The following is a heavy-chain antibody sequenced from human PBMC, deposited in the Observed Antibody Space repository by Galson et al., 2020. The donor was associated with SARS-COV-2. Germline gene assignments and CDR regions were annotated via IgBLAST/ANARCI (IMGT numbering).Heavy chain of an antibody. D-gene: IGHD2-15*01. CDR3: AKDKVAAAPYWHFDL. J-gene: IGHJ2*01. Sequence: PGGSLRLSCAVSGFIFENYAMHWVRQVPGKGLEWVSGINWNSGGRDYAGSVKGRFTISRDNAKNSLYLQMNSLRPEDTAVYYCAKDKVAAAPYWHFDLWGRGTLVTVSS. V-gene: IGHV3-9*01. CDR2: INWNSGGR. CDR1: GFIFENYA.